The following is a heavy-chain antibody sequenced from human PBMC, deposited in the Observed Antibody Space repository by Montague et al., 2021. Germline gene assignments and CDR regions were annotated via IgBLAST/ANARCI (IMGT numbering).Heavy chain of an antibody. D-gene: IGHD6-19*01. CDR1: GGSVSTGNYY. CDR2: IYYTGSS. V-gene: IGHV4-61*01. CDR3: ARGQWLVPYYLDS. Sequence: SETLSLTCNVSGGSVSTGNYYCTWIRQPPGKELEWIGYIYYTGSSKYNPSLESRVTISISTSKKQFTLKLSSVTAADTAVYYCARGQWLVPYYLDSWGQGTLVTVSS. J-gene: IGHJ4*02.